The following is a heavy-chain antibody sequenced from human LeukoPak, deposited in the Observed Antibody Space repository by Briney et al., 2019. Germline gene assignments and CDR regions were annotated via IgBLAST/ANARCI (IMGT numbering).Heavy chain of an antibody. Sequence: GGSLRLSCAASGFTFSSCAMTWVRQAPGKGLEWVSGISGSGGSTYYADSVKGRFTMSRDNSKNTLYLHMSSLRAEDTAVYSCAKGKVAGVSYYGMDVWGQGTTVTVSS. D-gene: IGHD6-19*01. V-gene: IGHV3-23*01. CDR1: GFTFSSCA. J-gene: IGHJ6*02. CDR2: ISGSGGST. CDR3: AKGKVAGVSYYGMDV.